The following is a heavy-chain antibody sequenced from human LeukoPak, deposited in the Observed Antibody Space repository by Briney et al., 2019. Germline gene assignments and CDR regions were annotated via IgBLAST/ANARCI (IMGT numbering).Heavy chain of an antibody. J-gene: IGHJ6*02. V-gene: IGHV3-23*01. CDR1: GFTFSSYA. D-gene: IGHD3-3*01. CDR2: ISGSGGST. CDR3: AKVGTTAYDFWSGYYTPPFYYYGMDV. Sequence: SGGSLRLSCAASGFTFSSYAMSWVRQAPGKGLEWVSAISGSGGSTYYADSVKGRFTISRDNSKNTLYLQMNSLRAEDTAVYYCAKVGTTAYDFWSGYYTPPFYYYGMDVWGQGTTVTVSS.